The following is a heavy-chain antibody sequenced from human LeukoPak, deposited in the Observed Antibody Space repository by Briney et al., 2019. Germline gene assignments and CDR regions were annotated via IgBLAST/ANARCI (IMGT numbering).Heavy chain of an antibody. Sequence: GGSLRPSCAASGFTFSSHWMSWVRQAPGKGLEWVANIKEDGSEKYYVDSVKGRFTISRDNAKNSLYLQMNSLRAEDTAVYYCAREGDGEGAFDIWGQGTMVTVSS. V-gene: IGHV3-7*04. J-gene: IGHJ3*02. CDR2: IKEDGSEK. D-gene: IGHD5-24*01. CDR1: GFTFSSHW. CDR3: AREGDGEGAFDI.